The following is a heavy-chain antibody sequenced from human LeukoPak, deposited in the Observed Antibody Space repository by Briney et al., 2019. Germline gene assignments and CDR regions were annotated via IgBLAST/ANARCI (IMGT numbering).Heavy chain of an antibody. CDR2: ISAYNGDT. CDR3: VRDPSNTSGWKTWFDP. V-gene: IGHV1-18*04. D-gene: IGHD6-19*01. CDR1: GHSFTNYY. J-gene: IGHJ5*02. Sequence: ASVKVSCKASGHSFTNYYMHWVRQAPGQGLEWMGWISAYNGDTKYAQNLQGRVTLTTYTLTTTAYLELRSLTSDDTAVYYCVRDPSNTSGWKTWFDPWGQGTLVTVSS.